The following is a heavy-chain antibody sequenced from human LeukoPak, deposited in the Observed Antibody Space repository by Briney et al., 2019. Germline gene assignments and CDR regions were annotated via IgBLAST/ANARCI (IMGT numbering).Heavy chain of an antibody. D-gene: IGHD2-2*01. J-gene: IGHJ5*02. CDR3: AREGSCSSTSCYGTNWFDP. CDR1: GFTFSTYA. V-gene: IGHV3-23*01. Sequence: GGSLRLSCAASGFTFSTYAMSWVRQAPGKGLEWVSLISNSGGRTYYAESVKGRFAISRDNSKNTLYLHMNSLRVEDTAVYYCAREGSCSSTSCYGTNWFDPWGQGTLVTVST. CDR2: ISNSGGRT.